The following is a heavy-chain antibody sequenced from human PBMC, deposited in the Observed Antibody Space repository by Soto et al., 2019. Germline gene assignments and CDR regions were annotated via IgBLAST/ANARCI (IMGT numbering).Heavy chain of an antibody. Sequence: SETLSLTCAVSGGSISSGGYSWSWIRQPPGKGLEWIGYIYHSGSTYYNPSLKSRVTISVDRSKNQFSLKLSSVTAADTAVYYCAGGPGVVRTDGGQGTLDTVSS. V-gene: IGHV4-30-2*01. CDR2: IYHSGST. CDR1: GGSISSGGYS. J-gene: IGHJ4*02. CDR3: AGGPGVVRTD. D-gene: IGHD2-15*01.